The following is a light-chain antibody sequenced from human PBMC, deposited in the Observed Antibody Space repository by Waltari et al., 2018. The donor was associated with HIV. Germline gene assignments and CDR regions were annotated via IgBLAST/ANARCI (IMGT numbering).Light chain of an antibody. V-gene: IGKV3-15*01. CDR3: QQYNNWPPGMYA. CDR1: QSITSD. Sequence: FVMPPSPAPLSVSPGERATLSCRPCQSITSDLARSQLQPCQPPSLLFYGASTRAPGIPVKFTGSGSGTEFTLNIRSLQSEDFAIYYCQQYNNWPPGMYAFGQGTKLEMK. CDR2: GAS. J-gene: IGKJ2*01.